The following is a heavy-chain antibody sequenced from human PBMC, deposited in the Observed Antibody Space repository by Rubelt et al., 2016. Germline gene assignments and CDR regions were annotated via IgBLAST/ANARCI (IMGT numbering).Heavy chain of an antibody. D-gene: IGHD6-19*01. CDR1: GYSFTNYW. Sequence: GESLKISCTGSGYSFTNYWIGWVRQMPGKGLEWMGIIYPGDSDTRYSPSFQGQVTISADKSISTAYLQWRSLKASDTAMYYCARASATTVAGIGYWGQGTLVTVSS. V-gene: IGHV5-51*03. CDR3: ARASATTVAGIGY. CDR2: IYPGDSDT. J-gene: IGHJ4*02.